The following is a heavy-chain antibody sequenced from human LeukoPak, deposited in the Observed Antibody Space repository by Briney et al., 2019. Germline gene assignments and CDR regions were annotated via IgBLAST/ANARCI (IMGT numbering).Heavy chain of an antibody. CDR3: VRDNSGGSCVDF. D-gene: IGHD2-15*01. CDR1: GFTFSSHG. J-gene: IGHJ4*02. V-gene: IGHV3-33*01. CDR2: IWYDGSNK. Sequence: GGSLRLSCAASGFTFSSHGMHWVRQAPGKGLEWVAVIWYDGSNKYYADSVKGRFTISRDSSKSTLYLQMNSLRVDDTAVYYCVRDNSGGSCVDFWGQGTLVTVSS.